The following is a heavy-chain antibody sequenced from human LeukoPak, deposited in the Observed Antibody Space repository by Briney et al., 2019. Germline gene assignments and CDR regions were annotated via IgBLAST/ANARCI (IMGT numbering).Heavy chain of an antibody. Sequence: GGSLRLSCAASGFTFSGFSMSWVRQSPTKGLEWVAIIKQDGSERYYVDSVKGRFTISRDNAKNSLSLQMNNLRVEDTAVYYCARAGSHWHYVYWGQGTVVTVSS. CDR2: IKQDGSER. V-gene: IGHV3-7*01. CDR3: ARAGSHWHYVY. D-gene: IGHD3-10*01. CDR1: GFTFSGFS. J-gene: IGHJ4*02.